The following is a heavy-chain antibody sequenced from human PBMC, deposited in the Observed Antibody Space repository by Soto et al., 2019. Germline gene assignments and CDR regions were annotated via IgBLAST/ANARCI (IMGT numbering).Heavy chain of an antibody. CDR2: IIPILGIA. CDR3: ARDTDSSGYYEAFDY. CDR1: GGTFSSYT. V-gene: IGHV1-69*08. J-gene: IGHJ4*02. D-gene: IGHD3-22*01. Sequence: QVQLVQSGAEVKKPGSSVKVSCKASGGTFSSYTISWVRQAPGQGLEWMGRIIPILGIANYAQKFQGRVTITADKSTSTAYMELSSLRSEDTAVYYCARDTDSSGYYEAFDYWGQGTLVTVSS.